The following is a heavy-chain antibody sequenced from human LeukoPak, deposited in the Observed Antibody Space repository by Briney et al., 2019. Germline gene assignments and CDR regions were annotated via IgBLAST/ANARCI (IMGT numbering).Heavy chain of an antibody. J-gene: IGHJ6*03. V-gene: IGHV4-59*01. D-gene: IGHD6-19*01. CDR2: IYYSGST. Sequence: SSETLSLTCTVSGGSISSYYWSWIRQPPGKGLEWIGYIYYSGSTNYNPSLKSRVTISVDTSKNQFSLKLSSVTAADTAVYYCARGAPRGWYSWRSYYYYYMDVWGKGTTVTVSS. CDR3: ARGAPRGWYSWRSYYYYYMDV. CDR1: GGSISSYY.